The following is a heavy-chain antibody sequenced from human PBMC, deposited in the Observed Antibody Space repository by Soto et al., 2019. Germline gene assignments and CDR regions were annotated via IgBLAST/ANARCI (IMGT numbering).Heavy chain of an antibody. CDR2: IYYSGST. Sequence: QVQLQESGPGLVKPSETLSLTCTVSGGSISSYYWSWIRQPPGKGLEWIGYIYYSGSTNYNPSLKSRFTISVDTSKTQFSLKLSSVTAADTAVYYCARLLYGDYSYYYFDYWGQGTLVTVSS. CDR1: GGSISSYY. D-gene: IGHD4-17*01. J-gene: IGHJ4*02. V-gene: IGHV4-59*08. CDR3: ARLLYGDYSYYYFDY.